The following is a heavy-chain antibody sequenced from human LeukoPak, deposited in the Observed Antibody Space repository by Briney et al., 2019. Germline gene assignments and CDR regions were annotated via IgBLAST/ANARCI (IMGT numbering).Heavy chain of an antibody. CDR2: IIPIFGTA. V-gene: IGHV1-69*05. Sequence: GSSVKVSCKASGSTFSSYAISWVRQAPGQGLEWMGGIIPIFGTANYAQKFQGRVTITTDESTSTAYMELSSLRSEDTAVYYCARDHVIDYDFWSGYPTAPTYYYYMDVWGKGTTVTVSS. J-gene: IGHJ6*03. CDR3: ARDHVIDYDFWSGYPTAPTYYYYMDV. D-gene: IGHD3-3*01. CDR1: GSTFSSYA.